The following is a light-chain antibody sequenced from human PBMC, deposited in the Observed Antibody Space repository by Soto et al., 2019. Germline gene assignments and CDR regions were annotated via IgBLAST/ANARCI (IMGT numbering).Light chain of an antibody. Sequence: EIVLTQSPATLSLSPGERATLSCRASQSITTYLAWYQQRPGQAPRLLIYDASNRATGIPARFSGSGSGTDFTLTISSLEPEDFAVYYGQQRSNWPLTFGGGTQVEI. CDR1: QSITTY. CDR3: QQRSNWPLT. CDR2: DAS. V-gene: IGKV3-11*01. J-gene: IGKJ4*01.